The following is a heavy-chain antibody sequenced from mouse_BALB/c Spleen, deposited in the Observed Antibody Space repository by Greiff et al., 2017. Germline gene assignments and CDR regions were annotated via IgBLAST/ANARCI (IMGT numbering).Heavy chain of an antibody. CDR1: GFSLTSYG. D-gene: IGHD2-4*01. Sequence: VKLMESGPGLVQPSQSLSITCTVSGFSLTSYGVHWVRQSPGKGLEWLGVIWSGGSTDYNAAFISRLSISKDNSKSQVFFKMNSLLANDTAIYYCAEITTVAYWGQGTLVTVSA. V-gene: IGHV2-2*02. CDR2: IWSGGST. CDR3: AEITTVAY. J-gene: IGHJ3*01.